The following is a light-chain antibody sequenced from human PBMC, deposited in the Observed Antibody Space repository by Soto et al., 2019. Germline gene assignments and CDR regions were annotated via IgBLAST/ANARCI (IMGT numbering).Light chain of an antibody. CDR2: KVS. CDR1: ERIVLW. J-gene: IGKJ1*01. Sequence: DVRLTQSPATLSASVGDRVSITCRASERIVLWLAWYQQKSGRAPKLLMYKVSTVGSDVPSRFSGSGSGTEFTLTIDNLQPDYSAIYYCQQYHDYWTFGQGTKIEVK. V-gene: IGKV1-5*03. CDR3: QQYHDYWT.